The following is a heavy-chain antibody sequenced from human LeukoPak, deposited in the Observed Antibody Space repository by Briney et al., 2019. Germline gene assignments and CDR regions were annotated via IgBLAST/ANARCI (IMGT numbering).Heavy chain of an antibody. V-gene: IGHV1-2*02. J-gene: IGHJ4*02. CDR3: ARGVPPSYSSAWYVNY. CDR2: INPNSGDT. Sequence: ASVKVSCKSSGYTFTGYYMHWVRQAPGQGLEWMGWINPNSGDTNYAQKFQGRVTMTRDTSISTAYMELSRLGSDDTAVYYCARGVPPSYSSAWYVNYWGQGALVTVSS. CDR1: GYTFTGYY. D-gene: IGHD6-19*01.